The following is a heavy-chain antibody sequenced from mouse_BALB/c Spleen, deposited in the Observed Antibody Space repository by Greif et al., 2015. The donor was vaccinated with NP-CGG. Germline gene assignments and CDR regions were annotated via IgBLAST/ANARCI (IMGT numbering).Heavy chain of an antibody. J-gene: IGHJ1*01. Sequence: QVQLKDSGAELAKTWASVKMSCKASGYTFTSYWMHWVKQRPGQGLEWIGYINPCTGYTEYNQKFKDKATLTADKSSSTAYMQLSSRTSEDSAVYYCATGTYFDVWGAGTTVTVSP. CDR3: ATGTYFDV. CDR2: INPCTGYT. V-gene: IGHV1-7*01. D-gene: IGHD4-1*01. CDR1: GYTFTSYW.